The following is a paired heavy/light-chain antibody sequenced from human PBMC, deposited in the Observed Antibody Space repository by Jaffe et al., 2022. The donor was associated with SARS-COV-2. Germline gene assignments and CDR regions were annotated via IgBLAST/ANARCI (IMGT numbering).Heavy chain of an antibody. Sequence: QVQLVESGGGVVQPGRSLRLSCAASGFTFSSYGMHWVRQAPGKGLEWVAVISYDGSNKYYADSVKGRFTISRDNSKNTLYLQMNSLRAEDTAVYYCAKDGGYSSSWYPPYYYYYGMDVWGQGTTVTVSS. CDR2: ISYDGSNK. CDR1: GFTFSSYG. J-gene: IGHJ6*02. CDR3: AKDGGYSSSWYPPYYYYYGMDV. V-gene: IGHV3-30*18. D-gene: IGHD6-13*01.
Light chain of an antibody. CDR2: GAS. Sequence: EIVMTQSPATLSVSPGERATLSCRASQSVSSNLAWYQQKPGQAPRLLIYGASTRATGIPARFSGSGSGTEFTLTISSLQSEDFAVYYCQQYNNWPPTLTFGGGTKVEIK. J-gene: IGKJ4*01. CDR1: QSVSSN. V-gene: IGKV3-15*01. CDR3: QQYNNWPPTLT.